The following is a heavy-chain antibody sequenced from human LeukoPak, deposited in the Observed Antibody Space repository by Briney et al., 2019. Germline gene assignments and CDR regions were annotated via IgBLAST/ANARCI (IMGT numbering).Heavy chain of an antibody. Sequence: ASVEVSCKASGGTFNSYAISWVRQAPGQGLEWMGGIIPIFGTANYAQKFQGRVTITADESTSTAYMELSSLRSEDTAVYYCARDVEMATIRWFDPWGEGTLVTVSS. D-gene: IGHD5-24*01. CDR1: GGTFNSYA. V-gene: IGHV1-69*13. J-gene: IGHJ5*02. CDR2: IIPIFGTA. CDR3: ARDVEMATIRWFDP.